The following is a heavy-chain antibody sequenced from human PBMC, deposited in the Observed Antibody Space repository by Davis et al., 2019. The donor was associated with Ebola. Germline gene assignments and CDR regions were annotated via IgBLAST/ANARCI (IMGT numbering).Heavy chain of an antibody. D-gene: IGHD3-3*01. CDR3: ARLQITILGVSYFDY. CDR1: GGSISSYY. V-gene: IGHV4-59*01. J-gene: IGHJ4*02. Sequence: PSETLSLTCTVSGGSISSYYWSWIRQPPGKGLEWIGYIYYSGSTNYNPSLKSRVTISVDTSKNQFSLKLSSVTAADTAVYYCARLQITILGVSYFDYWGQGTLVTVSS. CDR2: IYYSGST.